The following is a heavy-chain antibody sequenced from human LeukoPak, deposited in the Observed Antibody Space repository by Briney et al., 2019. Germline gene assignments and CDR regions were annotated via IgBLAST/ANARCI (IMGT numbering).Heavy chain of an antibody. CDR3: ARAGFGAAAANRPKTLGFDP. CDR1: GYTFTGYY. CDR2: INPNSGGT. J-gene: IGHJ5*02. D-gene: IGHD6-13*01. Sequence: ASVKVSCKASGYTFTGYYMHWVRQAPGQGLEWMGWINPNSGGTNFAQKFQGRVTMTRDTSISTAHMELNRLRSDDTAVFYCARAGFGAAAANRPKTLGFDPWGQGTLVTVSS. V-gene: IGHV1-2*02.